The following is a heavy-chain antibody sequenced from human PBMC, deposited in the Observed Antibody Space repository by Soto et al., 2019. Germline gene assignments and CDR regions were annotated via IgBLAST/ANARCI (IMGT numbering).Heavy chain of an antibody. CDR1: GGSISSGGYS. V-gene: IGHV4-30-2*01. J-gene: IGHJ4*02. CDR2: IYHSGST. CDR3: ASVTAAAGHRIFDY. Sequence: PSETLSLTCAVSGGSISSGGYSWSWIRQPPGKGLEWIGYIYHSGSTYYNPSLKSRVTISVDRSKNQFSLKLSSVTAADTAVYYCASVTAAAGHRIFDYWGQVTLVTVS. D-gene: IGHD6-13*01.